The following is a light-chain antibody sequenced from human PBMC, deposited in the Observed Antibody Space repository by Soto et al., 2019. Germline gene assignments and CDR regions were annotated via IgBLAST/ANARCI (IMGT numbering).Light chain of an antibody. J-gene: IGKJ2*01. CDR3: QEYGDWPPVT. Sequence: EVVLTQSPATLSVSPGDRATLSCRASQSVSRNLAWYQQKPGQAPRLLIYGASTRATGVPARFSGSGSATEFTLSISSLQSEDVAVYYCQEYGDWPPVTFCQGTKLEI. CDR2: GAS. CDR1: QSVSRN. V-gene: IGKV3-15*01.